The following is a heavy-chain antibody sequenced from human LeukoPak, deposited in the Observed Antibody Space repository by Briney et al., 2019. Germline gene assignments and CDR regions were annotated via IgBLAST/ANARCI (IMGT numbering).Heavy chain of an antibody. CDR1: GYTFTGYY. D-gene: IGHD3-3*01. Sequence: GASVKVSCTASGYTFTGYYMHWVRQAPGQGLEWMGWINPNSGGTNYAQKFQGRVTMTRDTSISTAYMELSRLRSDDTAVYYCASSRIFGVVDYYYYGMDVWGQGTTVTVSS. CDR2: INPNSGGT. J-gene: IGHJ6*02. V-gene: IGHV1-2*02. CDR3: ASSRIFGVVDYYYYGMDV.